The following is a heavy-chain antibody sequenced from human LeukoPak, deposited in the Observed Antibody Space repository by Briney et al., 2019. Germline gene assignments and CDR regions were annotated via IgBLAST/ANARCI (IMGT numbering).Heavy chain of an antibody. CDR3: AREGFGSGTNLEVGYFDY. Sequence: GASVTVSCKASGYTFTNYAMHWVRQAPGQRLEWMGWINTGGDTAYSQRFQGRVTIISDTSASTAYMDLSNLRPEDTAVYYCAREGFGSGTNLEVGYFDYWGQGSLVTVSS. D-gene: IGHD3-10*01. CDR1: GYTFTNYA. J-gene: IGHJ4*02. V-gene: IGHV1-3*04. CDR2: INTGGDT.